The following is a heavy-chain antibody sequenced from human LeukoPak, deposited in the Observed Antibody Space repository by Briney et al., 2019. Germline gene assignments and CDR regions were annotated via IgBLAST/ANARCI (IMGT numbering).Heavy chain of an antibody. D-gene: IGHD3-10*01. CDR2: INTNTGNP. CDR3: AREGIWGSGSYYREDY. CDR1: GYTFASYA. J-gene: IGHJ4*02. V-gene: IGHV7-4-1*02. Sequence: ASVKVSCKASGYTFASYAMNWVRQAPGQGLEWMGWINTNTGNPTYAQGFTGRFVFSLDTSVSTAYLQISSLKAEDAAVYYCAREGIWGSGSYYREDYWGQGTLVTVSS.